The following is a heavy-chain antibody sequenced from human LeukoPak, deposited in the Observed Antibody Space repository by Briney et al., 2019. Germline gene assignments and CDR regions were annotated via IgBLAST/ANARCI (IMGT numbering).Heavy chain of an antibody. Sequence: APVKVSRKASGYTFTTYPMNWVRQAPGQGLEWMGWISTNTGNPTYAQGFTGRFVFSLDTSVSTAYLQISSLKADDTAVYYCARDPYTSSSWYRGRANNWFDPWGQGTLVTVSS. J-gene: IGHJ5*02. CDR2: ISTNTGNP. D-gene: IGHD6-13*01. CDR3: ARDPYTSSSWYRGRANNWFDP. V-gene: IGHV7-4-1*02. CDR1: GYTFTTYP.